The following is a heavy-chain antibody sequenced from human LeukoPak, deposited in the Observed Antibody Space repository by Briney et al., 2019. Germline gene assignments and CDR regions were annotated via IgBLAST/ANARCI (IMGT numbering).Heavy chain of an antibody. CDR3: AKVTVCFGCYFDY. J-gene: IGHJ4*02. CDR1: GYTFSSHG. Sequence: GGSLRLSCVAPGYTFSSHGMTWVRQAPGKGLEWVSNINGPGDNPYYSETVKGRFTISRDNSKNTVYLQMNSLRAENTAIYYCAKVTVCFGCYFDYWGQGILVTVSS. V-gene: IGHV3-23*01. D-gene: IGHD3-10*02. CDR2: INGPGDNP.